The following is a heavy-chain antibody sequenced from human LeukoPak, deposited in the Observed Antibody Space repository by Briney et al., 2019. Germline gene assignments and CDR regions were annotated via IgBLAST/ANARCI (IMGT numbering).Heavy chain of an antibody. J-gene: IGHJ5*02. V-gene: IGHV4-59*01. Sequence: SETLSLTCTVSGGSISSYYWSWIRQPPGKGLEWIGYIYYSGSTNYNPSLKSRVTISVDTSKNHFSLKLSSVTAADTAVYYCARLLWFGELLSWFDPWGKGTLVTVSS. CDR2: IYYSGST. D-gene: IGHD3-10*01. CDR3: ARLLWFGELLSWFDP. CDR1: GGSISSYY.